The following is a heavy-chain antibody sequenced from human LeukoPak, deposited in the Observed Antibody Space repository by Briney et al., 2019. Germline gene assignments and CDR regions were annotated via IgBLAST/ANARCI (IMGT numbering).Heavy chain of an antibody. Sequence: PSETLSLTCTVSGGSISSGGYYWSWIRQPPGKGLEWIGYIYHSGSTYYNPSLKSRVTISVDRSKNQFSLKLSSVAAADTAVYYCARATRVRRWLVSGGYLDYWGQGTLVTVSS. CDR2: IYHSGST. CDR3: ARATRVRRWLVSGGYLDY. CDR1: GGSISSGGYY. D-gene: IGHD6-19*01. J-gene: IGHJ4*02. V-gene: IGHV4-30-2*01.